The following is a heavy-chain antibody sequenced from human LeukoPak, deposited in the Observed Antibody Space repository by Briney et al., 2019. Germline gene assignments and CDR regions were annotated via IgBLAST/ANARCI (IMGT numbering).Heavy chain of an antibody. J-gene: IGHJ4*02. CDR1: GFTFNSYG. CDR3: AKEKLPSGYSFLTDY. Sequence: GGSLRLSCAASGFTFNSYGMHWVRQAPGKGLEWVAVISYDGPNKYYADSVKGRFTISRDNSKSTLYLQMNSLRPEDTAVYYCAKEKLPSGYSFLTDYWGQGTLVTVSS. D-gene: IGHD5-18*01. V-gene: IGHV3-30*18. CDR2: ISYDGPNK.